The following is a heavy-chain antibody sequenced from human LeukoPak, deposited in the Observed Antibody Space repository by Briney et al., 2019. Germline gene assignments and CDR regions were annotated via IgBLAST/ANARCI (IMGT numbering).Heavy chain of an antibody. Sequence: GGSLRLSCAASGFTFNNYAMYWVRQAPGKGLEWVSGIFGSGGSAHYADSVKGRFTISRDNTKNTVYLQMGSLRVEDTAVYYCGKTTTGYSSGRYPGWPVDYWGQGTLVTVSS. CDR2: IFGSGGSA. D-gene: IGHD6-19*01. CDR3: GKTTTGYSSGRYPGWPVDY. V-gene: IGHV3-23*01. J-gene: IGHJ4*02. CDR1: GFTFNNYA.